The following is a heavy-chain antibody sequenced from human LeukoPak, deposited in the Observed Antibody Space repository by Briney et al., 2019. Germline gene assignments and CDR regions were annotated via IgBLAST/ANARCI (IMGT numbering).Heavy chain of an antibody. CDR2: IYYSGST. D-gene: IGHD6-13*01. CDR1: GGSISSGGYY. CDR3: ARVFVAAAGTGAFDI. J-gene: IGHJ3*02. Sequence: SQTLSLTCTVSGGSISSGGYYWSWIRQHPGKGLEWIGYIYYSGSTYYNPSLKSRVTISVDTSKNQFSLKLSSVTAADTAVYYCARVFVAAAGTGAFDIWGQGTMVTVSS. V-gene: IGHV4-31*03.